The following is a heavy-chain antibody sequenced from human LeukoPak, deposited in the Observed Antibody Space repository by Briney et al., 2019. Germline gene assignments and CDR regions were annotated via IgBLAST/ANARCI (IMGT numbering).Heavy chain of an antibody. CDR2: IYYSGST. CDR1: GGSISSSSYY. J-gene: IGHJ4*02. CDR3: ARKGRLAAAGD. Sequence: SETLSLTCTVSGGSISSSSYYWGWIRQPPGKGLEWIGSIYYSGSTYYNPSLKSRVTISVDTSKNQFSLKLSSVTAADTAVYYCARKGRLAAAGDWGQGTLVTVSS. V-gene: IGHV4-39*01. D-gene: IGHD6-13*01.